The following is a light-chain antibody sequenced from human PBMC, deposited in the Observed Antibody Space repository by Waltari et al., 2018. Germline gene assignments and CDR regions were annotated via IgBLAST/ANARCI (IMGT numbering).Light chain of an antibody. CDR2: RNN. V-gene: IGLV1-47*01. CDR1: SSNIGSNY. Sequence: QSVLTQPPSASGTPGQRVTISCSGSSSNIGSNYVYWYHQLPGTAPKLPIYRNNQRPSGVPDTCTGSKSGTSASLAISGLRSEDEADYYCAAWDDSLSGPVFGGGTKLTVL. J-gene: IGLJ2*01. CDR3: AAWDDSLSGPV.